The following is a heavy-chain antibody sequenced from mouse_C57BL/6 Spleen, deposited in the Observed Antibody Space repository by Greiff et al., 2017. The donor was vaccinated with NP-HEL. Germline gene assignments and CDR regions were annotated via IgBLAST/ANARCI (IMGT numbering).Heavy chain of an antibody. CDR3: ARFGWLLGNVDY. J-gene: IGHJ2*01. V-gene: IGHV1-82*01. CDR2: IYPGAGDT. CDR1: GYAFSSSW. Sequence: VQLQQSGPELVKPGASVKISCKASGYAFSSSWMNWVKQRPGKGLEWIGRIYPGAGDTNYNGKFKGKATLTADKSSSTAYMQLSSLTSEDSAVYFCARFGWLLGNVDYWGQGTTLTVSS. D-gene: IGHD2-3*01.